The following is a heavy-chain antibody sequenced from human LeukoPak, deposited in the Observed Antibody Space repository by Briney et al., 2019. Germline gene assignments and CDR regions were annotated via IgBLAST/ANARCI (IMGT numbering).Heavy chain of an antibody. CDR3: ARLPTFYYDSSGYHYDY. D-gene: IGHD3-22*01. CDR1: GFTFNSYA. Sequence: QTGGSLRLSCVASGFTFNSYAMSWVRQAPGRGLEWASSTAGSGISKDYADSVKGRFTISKDKSKNTLYLQMDNLRAEDTGVYFCARLPTFYYDSSGYHYDYWGQGTLVTVSS. J-gene: IGHJ4*02. CDR2: TAGSGISK. V-gene: IGHV3-23*01.